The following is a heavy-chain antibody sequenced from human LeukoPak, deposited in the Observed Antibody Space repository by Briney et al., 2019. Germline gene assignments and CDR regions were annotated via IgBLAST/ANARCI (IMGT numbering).Heavy chain of an antibody. D-gene: IGHD2-21*01. Sequence: GGSLRLSCVASGFTFRDYAMSWVRQAPGKGLESVSTISGSASDTHYADSVKGRFTISRDNSKNTLYLHMDSLRADDTAVYYCAKDGEDWGQGTLVTVSS. CDR2: ISGSASDT. CDR1: GFTFRDYA. V-gene: IGHV3-23*01. J-gene: IGHJ4*02. CDR3: AKDGED.